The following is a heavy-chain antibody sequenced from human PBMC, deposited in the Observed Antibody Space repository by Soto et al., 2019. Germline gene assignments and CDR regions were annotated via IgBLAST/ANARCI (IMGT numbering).Heavy chain of an antibody. CDR2: IYYSVST. D-gene: IGHD6-13*01. V-gene: IGHV4-59*08. CDR3: ARQAEAAAGGFVDY. Sequence: SETLSLTCTVSGGSISSYYWSWIRQPPGKGLEWIGYIYYSVSTNYNPSLKSRVTISVDTSKNQFSLKLSSVTAADTAVYYCARQAEAAAGGFVDYWGQGTLVTVSS. J-gene: IGHJ4*02. CDR1: GGSISSYY.